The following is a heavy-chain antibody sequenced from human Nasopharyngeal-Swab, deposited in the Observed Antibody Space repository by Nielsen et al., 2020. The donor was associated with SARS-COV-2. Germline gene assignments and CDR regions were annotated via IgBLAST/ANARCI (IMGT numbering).Heavy chain of an antibody. CDR1: GFTFSGSA. Sequence: GESLKISCAASGFTFSGSAMYWVRQASGKGLEWVGRMRSKANNYATAYAASVRGRFTISRDDSKNTAYLQMDSLKTEDTAVYYCAREVDSSGLVDYWGQGTLVTVSS. V-gene: IGHV3-73*01. CDR2: MRSKANNYAT. CDR3: AREVDSSGLVDY. D-gene: IGHD6-19*01. J-gene: IGHJ4*02.